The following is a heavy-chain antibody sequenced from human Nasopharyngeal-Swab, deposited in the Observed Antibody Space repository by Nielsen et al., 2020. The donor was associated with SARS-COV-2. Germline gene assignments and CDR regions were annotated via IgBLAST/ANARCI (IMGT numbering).Heavy chain of an antibody. CDR1: GFTFSSHA. CDR2: ISANGGNT. CDR3: ARDVGGSGYYGSSGPDAFDI. Sequence: GESLKISCVASGFTFSSHAMSWVRQAPGKGLDWVSSISANGGNTYYADSVKGRVTISRDNSQNMLYLQMNSLRAEDTAVYYCARDVGGSGYYGSSGPDAFDIWGQGTMVTVSS. D-gene: IGHD3-22*01. J-gene: IGHJ3*02. V-gene: IGHV3-23*01.